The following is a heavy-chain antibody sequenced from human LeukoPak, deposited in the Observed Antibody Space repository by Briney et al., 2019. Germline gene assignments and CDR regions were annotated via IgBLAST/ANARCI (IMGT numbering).Heavy chain of an antibody. CDR1: GGSISTYY. CDR2: IDYSGST. J-gene: IGHJ2*01. V-gene: IGHV4-59*01. CDR3: ARVGQGCFDL. Sequence: LETLCLTCTVSGGSISTYYWSWIRQPPGKGLEWLGYIDYSGSTNYNPSLRSRVTISVDTSKNQFSLRLSSVTAADTATYYCARVGQGCFDLWGRGTLVTVSS.